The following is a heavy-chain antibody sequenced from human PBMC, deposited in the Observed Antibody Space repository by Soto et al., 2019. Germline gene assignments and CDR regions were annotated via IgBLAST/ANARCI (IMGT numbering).Heavy chain of an antibody. CDR3: ARTDYYGSGADDAFDI. CDR1: GYTFTSYG. Sequence: ASVKVSCKASGYTFTSYGISWVRQAPGQGLEWMGWISAYNGNTNYAQKLQGRINMTTDTSTSTAYMELRSLRSDNTALYYCARTDYYGSGADDAFDIWGQGTMVTVSS. D-gene: IGHD3-10*01. J-gene: IGHJ3*02. V-gene: IGHV1-18*01. CDR2: ISAYNGNT.